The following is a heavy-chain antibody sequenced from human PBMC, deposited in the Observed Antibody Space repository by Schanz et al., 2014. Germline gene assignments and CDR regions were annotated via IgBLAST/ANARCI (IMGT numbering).Heavy chain of an antibody. V-gene: IGHV3-33*01. Sequence: VQLVESGGGVVQPGRSLRLSCATSGLNFDYYGMNWVRQAPGKGLEWVANIGYDGSEKYYVDSVKGRFTISRDNSKDTLYLQMSGLTPEDTAVYYCARGPIPIQGVPMDFWGQGTLXTVSS. CDR2: IGYDGSEK. CDR1: GLNFDYYG. J-gene: IGHJ4*02. D-gene: IGHD3-10*01. CDR3: ARGPIPIQGVPMDF.